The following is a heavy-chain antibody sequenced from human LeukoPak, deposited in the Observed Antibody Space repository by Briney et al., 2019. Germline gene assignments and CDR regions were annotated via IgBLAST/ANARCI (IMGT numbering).Heavy chain of an antibody. J-gene: IGHJ4*02. V-gene: IGHV1-18*01. Sequence: ASVKVSCKAPGYTFTNYGIFWVRQAPGQGLEWMGWLSAYSGNTNYAQKLQGRVTMTTETSTSTAYMELESLRSDDTAVYYCAISQGSYYDTSGYLGGDYCGQGTLVTVSS. CDR2: LSAYSGNT. CDR1: GYTFTNYG. D-gene: IGHD3-22*01. CDR3: AISQGSYYDTSGYLGGDY.